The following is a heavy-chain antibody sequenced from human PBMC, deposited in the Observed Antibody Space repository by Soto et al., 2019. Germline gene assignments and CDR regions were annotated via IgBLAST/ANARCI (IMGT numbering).Heavy chain of an antibody. V-gene: IGHV5-51*01. J-gene: IGHJ4*02. D-gene: IGHD2-8*01. CDR3: ARRLPNDQHFYD. CDR1: GYSFTSYW. CDR2: IYPGDSDT. Sequence: GESLKISCKGSGYSFTSYWIGWVRQMPGKGLEWMGIIYPGDSDTRYSPSFQGQVTISAVKSISTAYLQWSSLKALDTAMHYCARRLPNDQHFYDWGQGTLVTVSS.